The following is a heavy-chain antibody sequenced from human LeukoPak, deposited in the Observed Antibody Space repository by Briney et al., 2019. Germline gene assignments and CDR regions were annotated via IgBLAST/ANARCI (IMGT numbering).Heavy chain of an antibody. CDR2: ISDTGGST. CDR1: GLIVSNNY. Sequence: GGSLRLSCAASGLIVSNNYMSWVRQAPGKGQEWVSDISDTGGSTYYADSVKGRFTISRDNSKNTLYLQMNSLRAEDTAVYYCAKDSSYGYWYFDLWGRGTLVTVSS. CDR3: AKDSSYGYWYFDL. D-gene: IGHD5-18*01. J-gene: IGHJ2*01. V-gene: IGHV3-23*01.